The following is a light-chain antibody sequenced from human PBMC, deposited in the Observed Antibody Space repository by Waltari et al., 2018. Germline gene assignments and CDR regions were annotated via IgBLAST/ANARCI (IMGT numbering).Light chain of an antibody. CDR3: SSYTTSSTYV. V-gene: IGLV2-14*03. Sequence: QSALTQSASVSVSSRQSNTLHCTGTSRDVGAYNFVSWYQQHPGKVPKLIIYDVTNRPSGVSNRFSGSKSGNTASLTISGLQAEDEADYYCSSYTTSSTYVFGTGTKVTVL. J-gene: IGLJ1*01. CDR2: DVT. CDR1: SRDVGAYNF.